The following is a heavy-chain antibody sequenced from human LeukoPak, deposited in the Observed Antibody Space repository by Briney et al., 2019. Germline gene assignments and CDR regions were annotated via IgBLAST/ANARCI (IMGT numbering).Heavy chain of an antibody. D-gene: IGHD3-10*01. CDR1: GYTFTGYY. Sequence: ASVKVSCKASGYTFTGYYMHWVRQAPGQGLEWMGWINPNSGGTNYAQKFQGRVTMTRDTSISTAYMELSRLRSDDAAVYYCARGYYGSGSYLYYFDYWGQGTLVTVSS. V-gene: IGHV1-2*02. CDR3: ARGYYGSGSYLYYFDY. J-gene: IGHJ4*02. CDR2: INPNSGGT.